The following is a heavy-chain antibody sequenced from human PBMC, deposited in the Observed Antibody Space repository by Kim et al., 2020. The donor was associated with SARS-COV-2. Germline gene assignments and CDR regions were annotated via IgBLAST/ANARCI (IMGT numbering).Heavy chain of an antibody. CDR2: IRSKAYGGTT. J-gene: IGHJ4*02. V-gene: IGHV3-49*03. CDR3: TREATLSDLDY. D-gene: IGHD5-12*01. Sequence: GGSLRLSCTASGFTFGDYAMSWFRQAPGKGLEWVCFIRSKAYGGTTEYAASVKGRFTISRDDSKSIAYLQMNSLKTEDTAVYYCTREATLSDLDYWGQGTLVTVSS. CDR1: GFTFGDYA.